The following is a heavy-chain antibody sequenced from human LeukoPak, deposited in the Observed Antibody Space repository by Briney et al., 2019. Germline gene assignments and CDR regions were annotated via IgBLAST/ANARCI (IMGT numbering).Heavy chain of an antibody. Sequence: PSQTLSPTCAVAGGSISRGGYSWGWIRQPPRKGLEWIGYIYHSGSTYYNPSLKSRVTISVDRSKNQFSLKLSSVTAADTAVYYCARDRVGGDYGLYFDLWGRGTLVTVSS. CDR2: IYHSGST. J-gene: IGHJ2*01. D-gene: IGHD4-17*01. CDR3: ARDRVGGDYGLYFDL. CDR1: GGSISRGGYS. V-gene: IGHV4-30-2*01.